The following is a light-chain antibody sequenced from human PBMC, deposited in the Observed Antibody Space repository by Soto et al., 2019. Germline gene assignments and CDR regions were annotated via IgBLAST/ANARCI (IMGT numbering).Light chain of an antibody. CDR2: GVS. Sequence: QSVLTQPASVSGSPGQSITISCTGSSNDIGSSDYVSWYQQHPGKAPKLIIYGVSNRPSGTSHRFSGSKSGNTASLTISGLQAEDEADYYCSSSTSSSTLVFGGGTKLTVL. V-gene: IGLV2-14*01. CDR1: SNDIGSSDY. CDR3: SSSTSSSTLV. J-gene: IGLJ3*02.